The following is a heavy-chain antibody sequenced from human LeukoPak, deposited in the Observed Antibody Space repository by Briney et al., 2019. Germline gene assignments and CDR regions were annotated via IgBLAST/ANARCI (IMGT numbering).Heavy chain of an antibody. D-gene: IGHD4-17*01. CDR3: AKDPNGDYVGAFDS. Sequence: GGSLRLSCAASGFTFSSYAMSWVRQAPGKGLEWVSGIHGSGGVTYYADSVKGRFTISRDNSKKTLYLQMSSLRVDDTAVYYCAKDPNGDYVGAFDSWGQGTMVTVSS. CDR2: IHGSGGVT. V-gene: IGHV3-23*01. CDR1: GFTFSSYA. J-gene: IGHJ3*02.